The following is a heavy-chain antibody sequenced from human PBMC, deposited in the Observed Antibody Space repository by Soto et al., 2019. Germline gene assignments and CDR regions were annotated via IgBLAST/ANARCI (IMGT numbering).Heavy chain of an antibody. J-gene: IGHJ4*02. CDR3: ARGSTDSYPGSRIFDF. Sequence: RRLSGVASGXTFGSRAMSWVRQAPGEGLEWVSSITDSGGDAKYADSVRGRFTISRDNSKNTLYLQMSSLRAEDSAVYYCARGSTDSYPGSRIFDFWGRGTLVTVSS. CDR2: ITDSGGDA. CDR1: GXTFGSRA. D-gene: IGHD3-10*01. V-gene: IGHV3-23*01.